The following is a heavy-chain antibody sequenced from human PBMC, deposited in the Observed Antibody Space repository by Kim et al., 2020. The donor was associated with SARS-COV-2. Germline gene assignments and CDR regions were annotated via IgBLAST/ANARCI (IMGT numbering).Heavy chain of an antibody. V-gene: IGHV3-43*01. Sequence: SVKGRFTISRDNSKNSLYLQMNSLRTEDTALYYCAKPYPHYYDSSGYIDYWGQGTLVTVSS. D-gene: IGHD3-22*01. CDR3: AKPYPHYYDSSGYIDY. J-gene: IGHJ4*02.